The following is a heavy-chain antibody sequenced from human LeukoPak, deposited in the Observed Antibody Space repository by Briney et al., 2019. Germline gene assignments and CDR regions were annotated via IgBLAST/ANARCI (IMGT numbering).Heavy chain of an antibody. CDR3: ATARIKRYCSSTSCEKKRVRWFDP. CDR1: GYTFTSYD. V-gene: IGHV1-8*01. CDR2: MNPNSGNT. J-gene: IGHJ5*02. D-gene: IGHD2-2*01. Sequence: ASVKVSCKASGYTFTSYDINWVRQATGQGLEWMGWMNPNSGNTGYAQKFQGRVTMTRNTSISTAYMELSSLRSEDTAVYYCATARIKRYCSSTSCEKKRVRWFDPWGQGTLVTVSS.